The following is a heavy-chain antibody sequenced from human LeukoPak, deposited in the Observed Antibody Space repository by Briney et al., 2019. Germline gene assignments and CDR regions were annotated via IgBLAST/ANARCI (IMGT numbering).Heavy chain of an antibody. CDR3: ARGDFTVTPEFGY. CDR1: GLTFSAYD. CDR2: INHSGST. D-gene: IGHD3/OR15-3a*01. V-gene: IGHV4-34*01. J-gene: IGHJ4*02. Sequence: SETLSLSCAVSGLTFSAYDMNWVRQPPGKGLEWIGEINHSGSTNYNPSLKSRVTISVDTSNKQFSLKLISVPADDTAVYYGARGDFTVTPEFGYWGQGTLVTVSS.